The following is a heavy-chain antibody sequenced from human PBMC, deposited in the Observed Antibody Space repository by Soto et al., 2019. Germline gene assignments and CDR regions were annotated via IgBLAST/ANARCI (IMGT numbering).Heavy chain of an antibody. V-gene: IGHV3-23*04. CDR3: AAGYCSSTSCFLYGMDV. D-gene: IGHD2-2*01. J-gene: IGHJ6*02. CDR2: ISGSGGST. CDR1: GFTFSSYA. Sequence: VQLVESGGGLVQPGGSLRLSCAASGFTFSSYAMSWVRQAPGKGLEWVSAISGSGGSTYYADSVKGRFTISRDNSKNTLYLQMNSLRAEDTAVYYCAAGYCSSTSCFLYGMDVWGQGTTVTVSS.